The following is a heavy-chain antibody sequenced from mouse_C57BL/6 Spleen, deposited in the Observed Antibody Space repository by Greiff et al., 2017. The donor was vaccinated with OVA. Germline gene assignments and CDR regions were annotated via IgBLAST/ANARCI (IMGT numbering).Heavy chain of an antibody. CDR2: IDPSDSYT. D-gene: IGHD2-4*01. Sequence: VQLQQPGAELVMPGASVKLSCKASGYTFTSYWMHWVKQRPGQGLEWIGEIDPSDSYTNYNQKFKGKSTLTVDKSSSTAYMQLSSLTSEDSAVYYCARGGYDYGVSWFAYWGQGTLVTVSA. V-gene: IGHV1-69*01. CDR3: ARGGYDYGVSWFAY. CDR1: GYTFTSYW. J-gene: IGHJ3*01.